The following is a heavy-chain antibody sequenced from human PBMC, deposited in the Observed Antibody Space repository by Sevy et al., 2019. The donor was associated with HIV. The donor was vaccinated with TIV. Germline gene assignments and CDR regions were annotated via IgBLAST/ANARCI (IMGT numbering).Heavy chain of an antibody. CDR1: GFTFSSYE. Sequence: GGSLRLSCAASGFTFSSYEMNWVRQAPGKGLEWVSYISSSGSTIYYADSVKGRFTISRDNAKNSLYLQMNSLRAEDTAVYYCARVALTGYYPVYNYYYGMDVWGQGTTVTVSS. J-gene: IGHJ6*02. V-gene: IGHV3-48*03. CDR3: ARVALTGYYPVYNYYYGMDV. D-gene: IGHD3-9*01. CDR2: ISSSGSTI.